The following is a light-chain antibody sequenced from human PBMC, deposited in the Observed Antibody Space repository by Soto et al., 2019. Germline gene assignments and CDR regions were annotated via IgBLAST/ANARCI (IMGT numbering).Light chain of an antibody. J-gene: IGKJ3*01. CDR3: HQYNSYSNT. CDR2: DAS. Sequence: DIQMTQSPSTLSASVGDRVTITCRASQSISSWLAWYQQKPGKGPKLLIYDASSLESGVPSRFSGSGSGTEFTLTISSLQPDDFATYYCHQYNSYSNTFGPGTKVDIK. CDR1: QSISSW. V-gene: IGKV1-5*01.